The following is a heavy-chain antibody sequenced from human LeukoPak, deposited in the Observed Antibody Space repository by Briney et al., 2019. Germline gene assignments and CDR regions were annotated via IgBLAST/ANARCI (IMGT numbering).Heavy chain of an antibody. Sequence: GGTLRLSCAASGFTFSSYGMSWVRQAPGKGLEWVSAISGSGGSTYYADSVKGRFTISRDNSKNTLYLQMNSLRAEDTAVYYCAKVSRRDYYDSSGYLIWGQGTLVTVSS. CDR1: GFTFSSYG. J-gene: IGHJ4*02. D-gene: IGHD3-22*01. CDR2: ISGSGGST. V-gene: IGHV3-23*01. CDR3: AKVSRRDYYDSSGYLI.